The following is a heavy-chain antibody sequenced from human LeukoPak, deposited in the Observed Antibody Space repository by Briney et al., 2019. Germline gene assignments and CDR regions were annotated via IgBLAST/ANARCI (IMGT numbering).Heavy chain of an antibody. CDR3: ARDLLSGWLQSHDAFDI. CDR1: GYSISSGYY. Sequence: SETLSLTCTVSGYSISSGYYWGWIRQPPGKGLEWIGSIYYSGSTYYNPSLKSRVTISVDTSKNQFSLKLSSVTAADTAVYYCARDLLSGWLQSHDAFDIWGQGTMVTVSS. D-gene: IGHD5-24*01. J-gene: IGHJ3*02. CDR2: IYYSGST. V-gene: IGHV4-38-2*02.